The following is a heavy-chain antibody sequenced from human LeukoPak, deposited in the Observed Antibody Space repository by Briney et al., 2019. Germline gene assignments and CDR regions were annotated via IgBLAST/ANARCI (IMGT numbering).Heavy chain of an antibody. Sequence: GASVKVSCKASGYTFTSYGISWVRQAPGQGLEWMGWISAYNGNTNYAQKLQGRVTMTTDTSTSTAYMELSSLRSEDTAVYYCARGGYSSSWYLDAFDIWGQGTMVTVSS. CDR3: ARGGYSSSWYLDAFDI. V-gene: IGHV1-18*01. J-gene: IGHJ3*02. CDR2: ISAYNGNT. D-gene: IGHD6-13*01. CDR1: GYTFTSYG.